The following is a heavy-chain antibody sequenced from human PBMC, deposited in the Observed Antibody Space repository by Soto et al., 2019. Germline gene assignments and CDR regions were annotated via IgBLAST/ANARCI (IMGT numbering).Heavy chain of an antibody. Sequence: EVQLLESGGGLVQPGGSLRLSCAASGFTFSSYAMSWVRQAPGKGLEWVSGISGSGGSTYSADSVKGRFTISRDNSKSTLYVQMNSLRAEDTAVYYCAKGSSSFSSSSGAAPGLFNYWGQGTLVTVSS. J-gene: IGHJ4*02. V-gene: IGHV3-23*01. CDR2: ISGSGGST. CDR3: AKGSSSFSSSSGAAPGLFNY. D-gene: IGHD6-6*01. CDR1: GFTFSSYA.